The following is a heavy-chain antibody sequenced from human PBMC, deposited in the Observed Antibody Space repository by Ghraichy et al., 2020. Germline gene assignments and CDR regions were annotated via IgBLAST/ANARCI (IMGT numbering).Heavy chain of an antibody. D-gene: IGHD3-3*01. CDR3: AKDDYDGYGMDV. Sequence: SCAASGFTFDDYAMHWVRQAPGKGLEWVSLISGDGGSTYYADSVKGRFTISRDNSKNSLYLQMNSLRTEDTALYYCAKDDYDGYGMDVWGQGTTVTVSS. J-gene: IGHJ6*02. CDR2: ISGDGGST. V-gene: IGHV3-43*02. CDR1: GFTFDDYA.